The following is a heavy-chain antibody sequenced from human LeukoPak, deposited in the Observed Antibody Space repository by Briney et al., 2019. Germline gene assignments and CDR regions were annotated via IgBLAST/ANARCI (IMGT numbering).Heavy chain of an antibody. CDR3: TTAPLYPTVTTGS. J-gene: IGHJ4*02. V-gene: IGHV3-15*04. D-gene: IGHD4-17*01. CDR1: GFTFSNSW. Sequence: GGSLRLSCAASGFTFSNSWMSWVRQAPGKGLEWVGRIESKTDGGTTDYAAPVKGRFTISRDDSKNTLYLQMNSLKTEDTAVYYCTTAPLYPTVTTGSWGQGTLVTVSS. CDR2: IESKTDGGTT.